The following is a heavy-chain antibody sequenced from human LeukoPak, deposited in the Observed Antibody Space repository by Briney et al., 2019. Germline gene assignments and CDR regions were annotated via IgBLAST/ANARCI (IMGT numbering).Heavy chain of an antibody. Sequence: SETLSLTCTVSGGSISSSSYYWGWIRQPPGKGLEWIGSIYYSGSTYYNPSLKSRVTISVDTSKNQFSLKLSSVTAADTAVYYCARPYYDILTGWIPFDYWGQGTLVTVSS. D-gene: IGHD3-9*01. CDR2: IYYSGST. J-gene: IGHJ4*02. CDR1: GGSISSSSYY. CDR3: ARPYYDILTGWIPFDY. V-gene: IGHV4-39*01.